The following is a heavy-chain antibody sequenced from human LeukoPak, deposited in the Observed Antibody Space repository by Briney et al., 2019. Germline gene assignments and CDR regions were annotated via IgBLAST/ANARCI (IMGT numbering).Heavy chain of an antibody. Sequence: GGSLRLSCAASGLPFTDSYMYWIPQAPGKGLDLFSYITSSGTTIYHADSVKGRFTISRDNAQSTLYLQMNSLRAEDTGVYYCARSHYGSGSYPARYGMDVWGQGTTVTVSS. J-gene: IGHJ6*02. CDR1: GLPFTDSY. CDR3: ARSHYGSGSYPARYGMDV. CDR2: ITSSGTTI. V-gene: IGHV3-11*01. D-gene: IGHD3-10*01.